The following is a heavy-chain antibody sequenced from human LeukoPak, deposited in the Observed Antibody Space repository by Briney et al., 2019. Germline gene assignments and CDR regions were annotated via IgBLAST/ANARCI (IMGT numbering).Heavy chain of an antibody. CDR1: GYTFTSYG. Sequence: ASVKVSCKASGYTFTSYGISWVRQAPGQGLEWMGWISAYNGNTNYAQKLQGRVTMTTDTSTSTAYMELRSLRSDDTAVYYCARDRRITIFGVVINPLYWGQGTLVTVSS. CDR3: ARDRRITIFGVVINPLY. CDR2: ISAYNGNT. D-gene: IGHD3-3*01. J-gene: IGHJ4*02. V-gene: IGHV1-18*01.